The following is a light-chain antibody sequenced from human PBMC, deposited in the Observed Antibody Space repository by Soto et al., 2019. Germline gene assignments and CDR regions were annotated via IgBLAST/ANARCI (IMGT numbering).Light chain of an antibody. CDR1: QSVGSGY. Sequence: EIVLTQSPGTLSLSPGERATLSCRASQSVGSGYFAWHQQRPGQPPRLLIDAASSRATGIPDRFSGSGSGTDFALTISRLEAEDFAWYYCHRYDRSPHLFGQGKRLEI. J-gene: IGKJ5*01. V-gene: IGKV3-20*01. CDR3: HRYDRSPHL. CDR2: AAS.